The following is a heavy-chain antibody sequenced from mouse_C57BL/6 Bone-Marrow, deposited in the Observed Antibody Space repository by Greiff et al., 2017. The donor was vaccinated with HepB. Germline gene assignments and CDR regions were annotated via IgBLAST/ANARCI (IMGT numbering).Heavy chain of an antibody. CDR2: INPNNGGT. Sequence: EVKLQQSGPELVKPGASVKISCKASGYTFTDYYMNWVKQSHGKSLEWIGDINPNNGGTSYNQKFKGKATLTVDKSSSTAHMELRSLTSEDSAVYYCARDYGSWGQGTTLTVSS. CDR1: GYTFTDYY. V-gene: IGHV1-26*01. D-gene: IGHD1-1*01. J-gene: IGHJ2*01. CDR3: ARDYGS.